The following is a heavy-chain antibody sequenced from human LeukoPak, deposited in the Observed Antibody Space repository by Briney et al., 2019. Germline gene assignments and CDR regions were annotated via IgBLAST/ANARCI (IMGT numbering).Heavy chain of an antibody. V-gene: IGHV4-34*01. CDR3: ARWYTYYDFWSGYYQGYFDY. Sequence: PSETLSLTCAVYGGSFSGYYWSWIRQPPGKGLEWIGEINHSGSTNYNPSLKSRVTISVDTSKNQLSLKLGSVTAADTAVYYCARWYTYYDFWSGYYQGYFDYWGQGTLVTVSS. D-gene: IGHD3-3*01. J-gene: IGHJ4*02. CDR2: INHSGST. CDR1: GGSFSGYY.